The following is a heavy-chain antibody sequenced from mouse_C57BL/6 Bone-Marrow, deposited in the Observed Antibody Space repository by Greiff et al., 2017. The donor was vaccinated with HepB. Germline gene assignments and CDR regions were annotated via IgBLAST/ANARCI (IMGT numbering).Heavy chain of an antibody. D-gene: IGHD1-1*01. CDR3: ARKAHTVYNVDY. V-gene: IGHV5-17*01. Sequence: EVHLVESGGGLVKPGGSLKLSCAASGFTFSDYGMHWVRQAPEKGLEWVAYISSGSSTIYYADTVKGRFTISRDNAKNTLFLQMTSLRSEDTAMYYCARKAHTVYNVDYWGEGTTLTVSS. CDR2: ISSGSSTI. CDR1: GFTFSDYG. J-gene: IGHJ2*01.